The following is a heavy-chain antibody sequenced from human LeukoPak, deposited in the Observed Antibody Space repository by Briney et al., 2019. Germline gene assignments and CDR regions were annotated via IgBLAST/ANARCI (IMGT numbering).Heavy chain of an antibody. J-gene: IGHJ5*02. CDR3: VRNRYYYGSRNYGVPNWFDP. CDR2: IYYSGST. V-gene: IGHV4-59*04. CDR1: GGSISSYY. Sequence: SETLSLTCTVSGGSISSYYWSWIRQPPGKGLEWIGYIYYSGSTYYNPSLKSRVTISVDTSKNQFSLKLSSVTAADTAVYYCVRNRYYYGSRNYGVPNWFDPWGQGTLVTVSS. D-gene: IGHD3-10*01.